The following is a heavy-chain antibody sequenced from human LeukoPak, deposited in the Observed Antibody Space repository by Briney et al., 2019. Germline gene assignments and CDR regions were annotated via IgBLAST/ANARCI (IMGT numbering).Heavy chain of an antibody. Sequence: PSETLSLTCTVSGNSIRSYYLNWVRQPPGKGLEWIGYIYYSGTTSYNPSLRSRVTISVDMSKNQFSLRLTSVTAADTTVYYCARQSEGFDSWGQGTLVTVSS. V-gene: IGHV4-59*08. CDR2: IYYSGTT. J-gene: IGHJ4*02. CDR1: GNSIRSYY. CDR3: ARQSEGFDS.